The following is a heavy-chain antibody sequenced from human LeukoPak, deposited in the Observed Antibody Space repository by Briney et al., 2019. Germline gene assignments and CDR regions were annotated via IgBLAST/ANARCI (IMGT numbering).Heavy chain of an antibody. CDR2: INSDGSST. D-gene: IGHD3-16*01. V-gene: IGHV3-74*01. CDR3: AREGAWGNWYFDL. CDR1: GFTFSSYW. J-gene: IGHJ2*01. Sequence: PGGSLRLSCAASGFTFSSYWMHWVRQAPGKGLVWVSRINSDGSSTSYADSVKGRFTISRDNAKNTLYLQMNSPRDEDTAVYYCAREGAWGNWYFDLWGRGTLVTVSS.